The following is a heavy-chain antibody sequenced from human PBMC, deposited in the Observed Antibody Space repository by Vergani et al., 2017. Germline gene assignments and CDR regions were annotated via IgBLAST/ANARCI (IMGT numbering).Heavy chain of an antibody. Sequence: QVQLVESGGGLVKPGGSLRLSCAASGFTFSSYGMHWVRQAPGKGLEWVAVISYDGSNKYYADSVKGRFTISRDNSKNTLYLQMNSLRAEDTAVYYCAKDAYYDSSGVFDYWGQGTLVTVSS. J-gene: IGHJ4*02. D-gene: IGHD3-22*01. V-gene: IGHV3-30*18. CDR2: ISYDGSNK. CDR3: AKDAYYDSSGVFDY. CDR1: GFTFSSYG.